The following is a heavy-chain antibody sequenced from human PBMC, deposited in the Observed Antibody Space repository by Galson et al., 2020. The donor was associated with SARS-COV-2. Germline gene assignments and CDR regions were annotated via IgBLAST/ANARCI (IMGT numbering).Heavy chain of an antibody. Sequence: GESLKISCVVSGFTASSNYMSWVRQAPGKGLEWVSVIYSSGSTYYADSVKGRFTISRDNSKNTLYLQMNRLRAEDTALYYCATSGVGDYYFDYWGQGTLVTVSS. J-gene: IGHJ4*02. CDR3: ATSGVGDYYFDY. CDR1: GFTASSNY. D-gene: IGHD3-3*01. V-gene: IGHV3-53*01. CDR2: IYSSGST.